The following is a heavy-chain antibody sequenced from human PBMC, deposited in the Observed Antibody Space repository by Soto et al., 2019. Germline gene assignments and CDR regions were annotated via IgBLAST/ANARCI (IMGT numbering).Heavy chain of an antibody. CDR1: GFTFSSYD. Sequence: GGSLRLSCAASGFTFSSYDMHWVRQATGKGLEWVSAIGTAGDTYYPGSVKGRFTISRENAKNSLYLQMNSLRAGDTAVYYCARGGQQLIDNRFDPWGQGTLVTVSS. V-gene: IGHV3-13*01. D-gene: IGHD6-13*01. J-gene: IGHJ5*02. CDR3: ARGGQQLIDNRFDP. CDR2: IGTAGDT.